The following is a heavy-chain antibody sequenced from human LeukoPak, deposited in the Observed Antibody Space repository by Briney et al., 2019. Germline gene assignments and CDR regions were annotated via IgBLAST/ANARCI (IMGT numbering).Heavy chain of an antibody. J-gene: IGHJ5*02. CDR2: IYYSGST. CDR3: ARGIAASPTPSWFDP. CDR1: GGSISSGGYY. D-gene: IGHD6-6*01. V-gene: IGHV4-31*03. Sequence: SETLSLTCTVSGGSISSGGYYWSWIRQHPGKGLEWIGYIYYSGSTYYNPSLKSRVTISVDTSKNQFSLKLSSLTAADTAVYYCARGIAASPTPSWFDPWGQGTLVTVSS.